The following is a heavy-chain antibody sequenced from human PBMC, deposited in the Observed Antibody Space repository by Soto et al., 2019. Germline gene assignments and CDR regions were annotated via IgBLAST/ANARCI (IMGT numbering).Heavy chain of an antibody. V-gene: IGHV1-8*01. CDR2: MNPNSGNT. Sequence: ASVKVSCKASGYTFTSYDINWVRQATGQGLEWMGWMNPNSGNTGYAQKFQGRVTMTRNTSISTAYMELSSLRSEDTAVYYCVKNRGAGSLSNWSFASWGRGSLVTVSS. CDR3: VKNRGAGSLSNWSFAS. D-gene: IGHD1-26*01. CDR1: GYTFTSYD. J-gene: IGHJ2*01.